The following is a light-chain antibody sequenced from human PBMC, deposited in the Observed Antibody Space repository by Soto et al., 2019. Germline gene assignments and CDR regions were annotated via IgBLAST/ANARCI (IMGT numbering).Light chain of an antibody. Sequence: QSALTRPASVSGSPGQSITISCTGTSSDVGGYNYVSWYQQHPGKAPKLMIYDVNNRPSGVSNRFSGSKSGNTASLTISGLQAEDEADYYCSSYRRSNSRVFGTGTKLTVL. CDR1: SSDVGGYNY. V-gene: IGLV2-14*01. CDR3: SSYRRSNSRV. CDR2: DVN. J-gene: IGLJ1*01.